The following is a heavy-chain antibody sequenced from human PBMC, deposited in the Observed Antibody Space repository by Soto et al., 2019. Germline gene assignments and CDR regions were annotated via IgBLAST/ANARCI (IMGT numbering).Heavy chain of an antibody. V-gene: IGHV4-59*01. CDR1: GGSISSYY. CDR2: IYYSGST. CDR3: ARGSSGWPPRLDY. D-gene: IGHD6-19*01. Sequence: QVQLQESGPGLVKPSETLSLNCTVSGGSISSYYWSWIRQSPGKGLAWIGYIYYSGSTNYNPSLKSRVTISVDTSKNQFSLELSSVTAADTAVYFCARGSSGWPPRLDYWGQGTLVTVSS. J-gene: IGHJ4*02.